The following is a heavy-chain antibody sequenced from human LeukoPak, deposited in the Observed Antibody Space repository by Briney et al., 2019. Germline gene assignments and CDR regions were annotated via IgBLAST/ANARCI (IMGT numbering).Heavy chain of an antibody. CDR1: GFTFSNAW. Sequence: PGGSLRLSCAVSGFTFSNAWMSWVRQAPGKRLEWVGRIKSKTDGGTTDYAAPVKGRFTISRDDSKNTLYLQMHRLKTEDTAAYYCVRQQLVFDCWGQGTLVTVYS. CDR3: VRQQLVFDC. J-gene: IGHJ4*02. D-gene: IGHD6-13*01. CDR2: IKSKTDGGTT. V-gene: IGHV3-15*01.